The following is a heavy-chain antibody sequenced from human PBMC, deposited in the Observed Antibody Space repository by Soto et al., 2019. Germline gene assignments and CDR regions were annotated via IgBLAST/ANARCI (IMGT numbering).Heavy chain of an antibody. CDR2: ISDDGDTP. Sequence: QVQLVESGGGVVQPGGSLRLSCAASGFIFIDYAMHWVRQAPGKGLEWVAVISDDGDTPYDADSVKGRFTVSRDNSNNILYVEMNNLRDENTDMYYWAKVTDSYDINFWCQGPLVNVSP. V-gene: IGHV3-30-3*01. D-gene: IGHD3-9*01. CDR1: GFIFIDYA. J-gene: IGHJ4*02. CDR3: AKVTDSYDINF.